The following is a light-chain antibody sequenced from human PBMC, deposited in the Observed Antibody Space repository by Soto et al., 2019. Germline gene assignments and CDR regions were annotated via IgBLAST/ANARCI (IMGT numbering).Light chain of an antibody. Sequence: EIVLTQSPATLSLSPGERATLSCGASQSVSSYLAWYQQKPGQAPRLLIYDASNRATGIPARFSGSGSGTDFTLTISSLEPEDFAVYYCQQRSNWPPFTFGPGTKVYIK. J-gene: IGKJ3*01. CDR2: DAS. V-gene: IGKV3-11*01. CDR3: QQRSNWPPFT. CDR1: QSVSSY.